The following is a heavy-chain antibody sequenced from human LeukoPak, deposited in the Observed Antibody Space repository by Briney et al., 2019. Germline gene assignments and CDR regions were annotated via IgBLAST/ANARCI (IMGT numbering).Heavy chain of an antibody. V-gene: IGHV3-48*02. Sequence: GGSLRLSCAASGFTFSSYSMNWDRQAPGKGLEWISHFSSGTSATNYADSVRGRFTISRDNAKNSLYLQMNSLRDEDTAVYYCARGVNWGFDYWGQGTLVTVSS. D-gene: IGHD7-27*01. CDR1: GFTFSSYS. CDR2: FSSGTSAT. CDR3: ARGVNWGFDY. J-gene: IGHJ4*02.